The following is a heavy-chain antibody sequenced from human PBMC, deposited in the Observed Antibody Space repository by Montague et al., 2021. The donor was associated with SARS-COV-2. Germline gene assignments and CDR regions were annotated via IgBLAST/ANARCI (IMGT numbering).Heavy chain of an antibody. D-gene: IGHD2-21*01. CDR2: IYHTGST. CDR1: GGSINGYY. CDR3: ARDLSRAFCEGSSCYSENWFDP. V-gene: IGHV4-59*01. J-gene: IGHJ5*02. Sequence: SETLSLTCIVSGGSINGYYWSWIRQSPGKGLEWIGSIYHTGSTVYNPSLRSRVTILIETSKNQFSLKMTSVTTADRAVYCARDLSRAFCEGSSCYSENWFDPWGKGTLVTVSS.